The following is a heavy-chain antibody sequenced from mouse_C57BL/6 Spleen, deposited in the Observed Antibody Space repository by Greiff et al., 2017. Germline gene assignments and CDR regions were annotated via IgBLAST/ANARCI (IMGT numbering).Heavy chain of an antibody. V-gene: IGHV14-1*01. J-gene: IGHJ3*01. CDR2: IDPDDGDT. D-gene: IGHD1-1*01. CDR3: TCYDGSRWFAY. Sequence: EVQLQQSGAELVRPGASVKLSCTASGFNIKDYYMHWVKQRPEQGLEWIGRIDPDDGDTEYAPKFQGKDTMTADTSSNTAYLQLSSLTSEDTAVYYCTCYDGSRWFAYWGEGTLVTVSA. CDR1: GFNIKDYY.